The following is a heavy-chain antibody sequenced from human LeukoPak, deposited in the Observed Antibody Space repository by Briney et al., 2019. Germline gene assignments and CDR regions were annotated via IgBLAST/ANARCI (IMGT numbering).Heavy chain of an antibody. J-gene: IGHJ6*03. CDR2: INHSGST. CDR1: GGSISSGGYY. V-gene: IGHV4-39*07. Sequence: SETLSLTCTVSGGSISSGGYYWSWIRQPPGKGLEWIGEINHSGSTNYNPSLKSRVTISVDTSKNQFSLKLSSVTAADTAVYYCARRSSSWSSPENFLFYYYYYMDVWGKGTTVTVSS. D-gene: IGHD6-13*01. CDR3: ARRSSSWSSPENFLFYYYYYMDV.